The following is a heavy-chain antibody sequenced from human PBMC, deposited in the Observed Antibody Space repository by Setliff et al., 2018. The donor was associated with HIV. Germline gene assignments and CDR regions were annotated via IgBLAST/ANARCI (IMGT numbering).Heavy chain of an antibody. Sequence: GGSLRLSCAASGFTFSHYSMNWVRQAPGKGLEWVSSISPSHDYIYYADSVKGRFTISRDNAKNSLYLQMNSLSAEDTAVYYCAKVDSYAGKNFDYWGQGTLVTVSS. CDR1: GFTFSHYS. D-gene: IGHD5-18*01. CDR2: ISPSHDYI. V-gene: IGHV3-21*04. CDR3: AKVDSYAGKNFDY. J-gene: IGHJ4*02.